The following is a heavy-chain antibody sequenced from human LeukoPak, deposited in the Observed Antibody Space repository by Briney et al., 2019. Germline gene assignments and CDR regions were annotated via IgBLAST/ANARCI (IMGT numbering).Heavy chain of an antibody. J-gene: IGHJ4*02. V-gene: IGHV3-23*01. CDR2: LSRGGGTT. CDR1: GFNFNMFA. Sequence: GESLRLSCTGSGFNFNMFAMDWVRQAPGQGLEWLSGLSRGGGTTNYADSVKGRFTISRDKSKNMVFLQMNSLRPEDTAVYYCAKEQRIRHCSEGVCMEGYYFDYWGQGSLVTVSS. CDR3: AKEQRIRHCSEGVCMEGYYFDY. D-gene: IGHD2-8*01.